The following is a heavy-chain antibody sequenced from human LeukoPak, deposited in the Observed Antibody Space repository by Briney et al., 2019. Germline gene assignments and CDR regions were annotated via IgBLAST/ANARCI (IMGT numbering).Heavy chain of an antibody. CDR1: GFTLSTYE. CDR2: IGRYGVPT. V-gene: IGHV3-48*03. Sequence: GGSLRLSCAASGFTLSTYEMNWVRQAPGKGLEWVAYIGRYGVPTYYADSVKGRFTISGDNAKNSLNLQMNSLRAEDTAVYYCAKNGGIAVAGWFDPWGQGTLVTVSS. J-gene: IGHJ5*02. CDR3: AKNGGIAVAGWFDP. D-gene: IGHD6-19*01.